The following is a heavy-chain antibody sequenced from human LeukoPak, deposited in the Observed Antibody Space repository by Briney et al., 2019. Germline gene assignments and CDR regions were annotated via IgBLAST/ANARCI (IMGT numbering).Heavy chain of an antibody. CDR2: IYYSGST. CDR3: ARGIGDILTGYYNYYFDY. J-gene: IGHJ4*02. Sequence: SETLSLTCTVSGGSISSSSYYWGWIRQPPGKGLEWIGSIYYSGSTYYNPSLKSRVTISVDTSKNQFSLKLSSVTAADTAVYYCARGIGDILTGYYNYYFDYWGQGTLVTVSS. CDR1: GGSISSSSYY. V-gene: IGHV4-39*07. D-gene: IGHD3-9*01.